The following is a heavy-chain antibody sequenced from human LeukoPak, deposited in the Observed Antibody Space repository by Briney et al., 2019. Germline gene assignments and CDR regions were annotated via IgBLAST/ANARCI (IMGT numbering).Heavy chain of an antibody. CDR1: GFTFSSYA. J-gene: IGHJ4*02. CDR2: IRSKTYGGTT. V-gene: IGHV3-49*04. CDR3: TYDSSGYSYYFDY. D-gene: IGHD3-22*01. Sequence: GGSLRLSCAASGFTFSSYAMSWVRQAPGKGLEWVGFIRSKTYGGTTDYAASVKGRFTISRDDSKSIAYLQMDSLKTEDTAVYYCTYDSSGYSYYFDYWGQGTLVTVS.